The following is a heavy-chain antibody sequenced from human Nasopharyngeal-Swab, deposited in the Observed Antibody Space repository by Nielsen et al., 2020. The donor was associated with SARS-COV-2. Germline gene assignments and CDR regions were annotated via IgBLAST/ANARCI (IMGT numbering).Heavy chain of an antibody. J-gene: IGHJ4*02. CDR1: GGSISSSSYY. D-gene: IGHD2-15*01. CDR3: ARGLRILYCSGGSCYSGFDY. Sequence: SETLSLTCTVSGGSISSSSYYWGWIRQPPGKGLEWIGSIYYSGSTYYNPSLKSRVTISVDTSKNQFSLKLSSVTAADTAVYYCARGLRILYCSGGSCYSGFDYWGQGTLVTVSS. V-gene: IGHV4-39*01. CDR2: IYYSGST.